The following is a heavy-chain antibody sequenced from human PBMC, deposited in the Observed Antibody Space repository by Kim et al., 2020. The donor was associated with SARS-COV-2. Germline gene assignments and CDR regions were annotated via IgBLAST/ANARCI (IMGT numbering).Heavy chain of an antibody. V-gene: IGHV4-39*01. D-gene: IGHD1-26*01. CDR2: IYYSGST. Sequence: SETLSLTCTVSGGSISSSSYYWGWIRQPPGKGLEWIGSIYYSGSTYYNPSLKSRVTISVDTSKNQFSLKLSSVTAADTAVYYCARHVISLYSGVDYWGQG. J-gene: IGHJ4*02. CDR1: GGSISSSSYY. CDR3: ARHVISLYSGVDY.